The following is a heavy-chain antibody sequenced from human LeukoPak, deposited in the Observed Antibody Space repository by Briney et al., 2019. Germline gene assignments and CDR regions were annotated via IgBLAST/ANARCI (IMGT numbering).Heavy chain of an antibody. V-gene: IGHV3-7*01. D-gene: IGHD4-17*01. CDR1: GFTFSNYW. J-gene: IGHJ5*01. CDR3: AKLKDAVTIFDC. CDR2: IKEDGSDK. Sequence: GGSLRLSCIASGFTFSNYWMSWVRQAPGKGLEWVASIKEDGSDKYYVDSVRGRFTISRDNMKNSLYVQMSSLRAEDTAVYYCAKLKDAVTIFDCWGQGILVTVSS.